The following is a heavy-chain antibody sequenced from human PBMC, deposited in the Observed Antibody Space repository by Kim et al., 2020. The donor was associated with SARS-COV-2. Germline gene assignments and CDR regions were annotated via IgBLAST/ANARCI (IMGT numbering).Heavy chain of an antibody. CDR1: GYTFTSYG. CDR2: ISAYNGNT. CDR3: ARVLRCSGGSCLAVKDV. Sequence: ASVKVSCKASGYTFTSYGISWVRQAPGQGLEWMGWISAYNGNTNYAQKLQGRVTMTTDTSTSTAYMELRSLRSDDTAVYYCARVLRCSGGSCLAVKDVWGQGTTVTVSS. V-gene: IGHV1-18*01. J-gene: IGHJ6*02. D-gene: IGHD2-15*01.